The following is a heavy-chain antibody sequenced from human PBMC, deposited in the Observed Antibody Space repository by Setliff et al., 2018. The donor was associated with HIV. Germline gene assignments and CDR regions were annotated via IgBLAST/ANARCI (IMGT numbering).Heavy chain of an antibody. CDR2: INDSGKT. CDR1: GYSISSGYY. CDR3: ARGRGPMGGDAFYI. J-gene: IGHJ3*02. V-gene: IGHV4-38-2*01. Sequence: SETLSLTCAVSGYSISSGYYWGWIRQSPGKGLEWIGEINDSGKTNYNPPLKSRVTMSVDASGNQFSLRLTSMIAADTAMFYCARGRGPMGGDAFYIWGQGTMVTVSS. D-gene: IGHD3-10*01.